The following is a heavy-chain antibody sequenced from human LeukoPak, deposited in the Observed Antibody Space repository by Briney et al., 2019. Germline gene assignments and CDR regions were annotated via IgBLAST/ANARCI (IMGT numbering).Heavy chain of an antibody. D-gene: IGHD5-18*01. V-gene: IGHV3-23*01. CDR3: ARDERWIQFNY. J-gene: IGHJ4*02. Sequence: GGSLRLSCVASGFTFSNYGMNWVRQAPGKGLERVSGIVGSGVTTYYADSVKGRFTISRDNSKNTLYLHMNGLRVEDTAIYYCARDERWIQFNYWGQGTLVTVSS. CDR1: GFTFSNYG. CDR2: IVGSGVTT.